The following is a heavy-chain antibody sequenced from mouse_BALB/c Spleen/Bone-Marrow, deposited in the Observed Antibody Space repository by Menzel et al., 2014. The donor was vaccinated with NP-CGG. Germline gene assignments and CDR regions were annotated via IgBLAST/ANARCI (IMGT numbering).Heavy chain of an antibody. D-gene: IGHD2-2*01. J-gene: IGHJ4*01. CDR2: ISSGGSNT. CDR1: GFAFSGYD. V-gene: IGHV5-12-1*01. Sequence: EVKLMESGGGLVKPGGSLKFSCAASGFAFSGYDMSWVRQTPEKRLEWVAYISSGGSNTYYPDTVKGRFTTSRDNAKNTLYLQMNSLKSEDTAMYYCARQRGYAYAMDYWGQGISVTVSS. CDR3: ARQRGYAYAMDY.